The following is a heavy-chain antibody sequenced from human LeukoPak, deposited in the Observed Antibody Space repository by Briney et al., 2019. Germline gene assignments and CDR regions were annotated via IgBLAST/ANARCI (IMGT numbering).Heavy chain of an antibody. CDR2: IRSKANSYAT. CDR1: GFTFSGSD. Sequence: GGSLKLSCAASGFTFSGSDMHWVRQASGKGLEWVGRIRSKANSYATAYAASVKGRFTIARDDSKNTAYLKMNSLKTEDTAVYYCTRRYARYCSGGSCYWRDYWGQGTLVTVSS. D-gene: IGHD2-15*01. CDR3: TRRYARYCSGGSCYWRDY. V-gene: IGHV3-73*01. J-gene: IGHJ4*02.